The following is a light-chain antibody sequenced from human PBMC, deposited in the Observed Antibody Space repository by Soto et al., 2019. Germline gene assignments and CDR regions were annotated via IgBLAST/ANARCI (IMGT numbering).Light chain of an antibody. CDR1: SSDVGGYNY. CDR3: CSYADSYTYV. V-gene: IGLV2-11*01. CDR2: GVT. Sequence: QSALTQPRSVSGSPGQSVTISCTGTSSDVGGYNYVSWYQQYPGKAPKLLIYGVTERPSGAPDRFSGSKSGSTASLTISGLQAEDEADYYCCSYADSYTYVFGSGTKVTVL. J-gene: IGLJ1*01.